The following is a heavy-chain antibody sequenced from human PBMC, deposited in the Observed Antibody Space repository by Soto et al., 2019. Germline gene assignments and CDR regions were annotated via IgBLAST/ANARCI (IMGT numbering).Heavy chain of an antibody. CDR2: IWYDGSNK. D-gene: IGHD3-22*01. CDR1: GFTFSSYG. CDR3: ARDLLRRAYYYDSSGYD. Sequence: GGSLRLSCAASGFTFSSYGMHWVRQAPGKGLEWVAVIWYDGSNKYYADSVKGRFTISRDNSKNTLYLQMNSLRAEDTAVYYCARDLLRRAYYYDSSGYDWGQGTLVTVSS. V-gene: IGHV3-33*01. J-gene: IGHJ4*02.